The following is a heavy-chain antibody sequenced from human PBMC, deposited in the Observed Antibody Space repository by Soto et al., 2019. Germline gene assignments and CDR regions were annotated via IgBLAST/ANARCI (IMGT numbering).Heavy chain of an antibody. V-gene: IGHV3-15*07. D-gene: IGHD3-3*01. Sequence: EVQLVESGGGLVKPGGSLRLSCAASGFTFSNAWMNWVRQAPGKGLEWVGRIKSKTDGGTTDYAAPVKGRFTISRDDSKNTLYLQMNSLKAEDTAVYYCTTAQTIFGVVTGDYWGQGTLVTVSS. CDR1: GFTFSNAW. J-gene: IGHJ4*02. CDR3: TTAQTIFGVVTGDY. CDR2: IKSKTDGGTT.